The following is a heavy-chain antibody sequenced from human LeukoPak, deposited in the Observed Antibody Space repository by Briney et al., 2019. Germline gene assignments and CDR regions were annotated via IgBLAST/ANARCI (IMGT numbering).Heavy chain of an antibody. D-gene: IGHD3-9*01. V-gene: IGHV4-59*01. CDR1: SAPFSNYY. J-gene: IGHJ3*02. Sequence: SETLSLTCTVSSAPFSNYYWSWIRQPPGKGLEWIGYIIYSGSTKYNPSLKSRVTMSADTSKNQLSLKLNSVTAADTAVYYCARDPHYDILTGYSGAFDIWGQGTMVTVSS. CDR3: ARDPHYDILTGYSGAFDI. CDR2: IIYSGST.